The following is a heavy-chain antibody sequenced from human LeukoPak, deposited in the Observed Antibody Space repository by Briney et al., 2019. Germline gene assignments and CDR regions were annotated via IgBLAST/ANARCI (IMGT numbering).Heavy chain of an antibody. Sequence: GGSLRLSCAASGFTFSSYAMSWVRQAPGKGLEWVSAISGSGGSTYYADSVKGRLTISRDNSKNTLYLQMNSLRAEDTAVYYCAKNYDFWSGPPGYWGQGTLVTVSS. CDR1: GFTFSSYA. V-gene: IGHV3-23*01. CDR3: AKNYDFWSGPPGY. J-gene: IGHJ4*02. D-gene: IGHD3-3*01. CDR2: ISGSGGST.